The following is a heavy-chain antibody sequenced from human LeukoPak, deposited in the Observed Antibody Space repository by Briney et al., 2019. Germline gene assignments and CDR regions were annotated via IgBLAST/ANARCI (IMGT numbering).Heavy chain of an antibody. CDR3: ARVGSGCFDY. J-gene: IGHJ4*02. CDR1: GGSISSGGYS. D-gene: IGHD3-10*01. CDR2: IYHSGST. V-gene: IGHV4-30-2*01. Sequence: SQTLSLTCAVSGGSISSGGYSWSWIRQPPGKGLEWIGYIYHSGSTYYNPSLKSRVTISVDTSKNQFSLKLSSVTAADTAVYYCARVGSGCFDYWGQGTLVTVSS.